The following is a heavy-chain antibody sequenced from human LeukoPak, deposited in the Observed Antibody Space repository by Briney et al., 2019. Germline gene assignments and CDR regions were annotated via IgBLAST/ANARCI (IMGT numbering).Heavy chain of an antibody. CDR3: ARQSNSYDFWSGYYQPYYFDY. J-gene: IGHJ4*02. Sequence: SETLSLTCTVSGGSISSSSYYWGWIRQPPGKGLEWIGAIYYSGSTYYNPSLKSRVTISVDTSKNQFSLKLSSVTAADTAVYYCARQSNSYDFWSGYYQPYYFDYWGQGTLVTVSS. V-gene: IGHV4-39*01. D-gene: IGHD3-3*01. CDR2: IYYSGST. CDR1: GGSISSSSYY.